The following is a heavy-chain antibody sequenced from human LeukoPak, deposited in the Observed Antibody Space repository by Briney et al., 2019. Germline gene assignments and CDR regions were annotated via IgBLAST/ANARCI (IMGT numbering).Heavy chain of an antibody. Sequence: GGSLRLSCAASGFTFSSYAMSWVRQAPGKGLEWVSAISGSGGSTYYADSVKGRFTISTDNSKNTLYLQMNSLRAEDTAVYYCAKDSGSYYYRRHFDYWGQGTLVTVSS. CDR3: AKDSGSYYYRRHFDY. V-gene: IGHV3-23*01. CDR1: GFTFSSYA. D-gene: IGHD3-10*01. J-gene: IGHJ4*02. CDR2: ISGSGGST.